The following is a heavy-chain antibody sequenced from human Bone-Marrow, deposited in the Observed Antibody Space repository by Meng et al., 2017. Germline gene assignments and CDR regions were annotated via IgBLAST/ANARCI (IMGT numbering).Heavy chain of an antibody. J-gene: IGHJ4*02. CDR2: INTDGSNK. Sequence: GESLKISCAASGFSFSDYWMHWVRQAPGKGLEWVSRINTDGSNKGYADSVQGRFTISRDNAKNTLYLQMNSLRGDDTSVYYCARGIGLRGYCSGGSCYSGVDYWGQGTLVTVSS. V-gene: IGHV3-74*01. CDR3: ARGIGLRGYCSGGSCYSGVDY. D-gene: IGHD2-15*01. CDR1: GFSFSDYW.